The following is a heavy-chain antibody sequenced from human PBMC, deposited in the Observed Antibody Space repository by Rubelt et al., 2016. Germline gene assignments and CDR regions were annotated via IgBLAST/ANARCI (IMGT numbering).Heavy chain of an antibody. V-gene: IGHV4-39*01. J-gene: IGHJ6*03. CDR3: ARLDPGMTLVYYYYMDG. CDR1: GGSIKNTNFY. D-gene: IGHD1-14*01. Sequence: QLQLQESGPGLVRPSETLSLTCTVSGGSIKNTNFYWGWIRQPPGKGLEWIGSLHYSGTTFYNPSLARRVTISVAASKNQIPLILNYGTAADTAVYVCARLDPGMTLVYYYYMDGWGKGTTVIVSS. CDR2: LHYSGTT.